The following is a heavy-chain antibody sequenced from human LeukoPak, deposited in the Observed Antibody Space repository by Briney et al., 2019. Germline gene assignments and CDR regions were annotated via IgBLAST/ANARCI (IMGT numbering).Heavy chain of an antibody. D-gene: IGHD2-2*01. J-gene: IGHJ4*02. CDR1: GFTFSTYA. CDR2: ITDSGGNT. Sequence: PGGSLRLSCAASGFTFSTYAMSWVRQAPGKGLEWVSAITDSGGNTYYAAPVKGRFTISRDNSKNTLYLQMNSLRTEDTAVYHCVKSPLGDCSNTRCSDRWGQGILVTVSS. V-gene: IGHV3-23*01. CDR3: VKSPLGDCSNTRCSDR.